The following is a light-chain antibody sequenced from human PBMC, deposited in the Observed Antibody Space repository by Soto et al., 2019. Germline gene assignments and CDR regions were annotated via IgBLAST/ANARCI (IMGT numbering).Light chain of an antibody. CDR2: EVS. Sequence: QSALTQPASVSGSPGQSITISCTGTSSDVGGYPYVSWYQQHPGKAPKLMIYEVSNRPSGVSNRFSGSKSGNTASLTISGLQAEDEADYYCSSYTTNSPFVFGAGTKATAL. CDR3: SSYTTNSPFV. J-gene: IGLJ1*01. CDR1: SSDVGGYPY. V-gene: IGLV2-14*01.